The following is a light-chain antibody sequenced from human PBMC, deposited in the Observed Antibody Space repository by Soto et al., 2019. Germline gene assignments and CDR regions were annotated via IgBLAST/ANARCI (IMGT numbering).Light chain of an antibody. Sequence: DIQMTQSPSSLSASVGDRVTITCRASQGIRDALGWYQQKPGKAPKRLIYAASSLQSGVPSRFSCSGSGTEFPLTFSSLQREDFATYYCLQHNSYPQTFGQGTKVEIK. CDR3: LQHNSYPQT. CDR1: QGIRDA. CDR2: AAS. J-gene: IGKJ1*01. V-gene: IGKV1-17*01.